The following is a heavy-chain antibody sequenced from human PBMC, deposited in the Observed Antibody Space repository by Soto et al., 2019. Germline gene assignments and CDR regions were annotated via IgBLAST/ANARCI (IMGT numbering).Heavy chain of an antibody. CDR1: VFTLGDYA. J-gene: IGHJ4*02. D-gene: IGHD2-8*01. CDR2: IRSKAYGGTT. Sequence: GSLRLSCTASVFTLGDYAMSWVRQAPGKGLEWVGFIRSKAYGGTTEYAASVKGRFTISRDDSKSIAYLQMNSLKTEDTAVYYCTAGKLYPSLDFDYWGQGTLVTVSS. V-gene: IGHV3-49*04. CDR3: TAGKLYPSLDFDY.